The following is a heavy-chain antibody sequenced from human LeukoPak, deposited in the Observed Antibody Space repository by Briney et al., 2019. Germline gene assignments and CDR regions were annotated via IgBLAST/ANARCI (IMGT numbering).Heavy chain of an antibody. J-gene: IGHJ4*02. CDR3: TRDLEY. V-gene: IGHV3-48*01. CDR1: GYTFSDYT. Sequence: GGPLRLSCGASGYTFSDYTRKWVRQAPGKGPEWISYISSGGSVMHYADSVKGRFTISRDNVENSLYLQMNSLRVEDTAVYYCTRDLEYWGQGVLVTVSS. CDR2: ISSGGSVM.